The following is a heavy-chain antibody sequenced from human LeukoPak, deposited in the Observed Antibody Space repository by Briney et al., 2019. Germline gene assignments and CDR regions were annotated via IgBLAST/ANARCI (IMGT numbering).Heavy chain of an antibody. D-gene: IGHD1-26*01. CDR3: ARARVLNSGSEDY. Sequence: GGSLRLSCAASGFTFSSYWMSWVRQAPGKGLEWVANIKQDGSEKYYVDPVKGRFTISRDNAKNSLYLQMNSLRAEDTAVYYCARARVLNSGSEDYWGQGTLVTVSS. CDR2: IKQDGSEK. J-gene: IGHJ4*02. V-gene: IGHV3-7*01. CDR1: GFTFSSYW.